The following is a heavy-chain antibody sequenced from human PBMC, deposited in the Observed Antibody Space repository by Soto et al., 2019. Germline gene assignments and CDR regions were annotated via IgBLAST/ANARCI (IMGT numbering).Heavy chain of an antibody. D-gene: IGHD4-17*01. CDR3: ARAGGDLLYYHYYYMDV. V-gene: IGHV4-31*03. CDR2: IYYSGST. Sequence: SETLSLACTVSGGSISSGGHYWSWIRQHPGKGLEWIGYIYYSGSTYYNPSLKSRVTISVATSKNQFSLKLSGVTAADTAVDYSARAGGDLLYYHYYYMDVWGKGTTVPVSS. J-gene: IGHJ6*03. CDR1: GGSISSGGHY.